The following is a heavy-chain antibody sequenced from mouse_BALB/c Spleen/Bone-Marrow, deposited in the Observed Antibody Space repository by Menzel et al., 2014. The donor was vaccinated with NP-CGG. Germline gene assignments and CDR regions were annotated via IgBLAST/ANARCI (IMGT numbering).Heavy chain of an antibody. CDR1: GFDFGRYW. CDR2: INPGSSTI. D-gene: IGHD1-2*01. J-gene: IGHJ2*01. CDR3: ARLGYYGYHDN. Sequence: VQLQQSGGGLVQPGGSLNLACVASGFDFGRYWMSWARQAPGKGLEWIGEINPGSSTINYSPSLKDKFIMPRDNAKNTLYLQMRKVRSEDTALYYCARLGYYGYHDNWGQGTTLTVSS. V-gene: IGHV4-2*02.